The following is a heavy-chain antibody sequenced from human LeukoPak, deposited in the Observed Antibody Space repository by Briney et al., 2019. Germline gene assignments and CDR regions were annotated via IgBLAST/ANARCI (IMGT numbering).Heavy chain of an antibody. CDR2: INPNSGGT. D-gene: IGHD3-22*01. J-gene: IGHJ4*02. V-gene: IGHV1-2*03. CDR3: AKDGWWLLMQKQGPEKYYFDY. Sequence: LVASVKLSCTASGYTFTGYYMNWVRQAPGQGLEWMGWINPNSGGTNYAQKFQGRVTMTRDTSISTAYMELSRLRSDDTAVYYCAKDGWWLLMQKQGPEKYYFDYWGQGTLVTVSS. CDR1: GYTFTGYY.